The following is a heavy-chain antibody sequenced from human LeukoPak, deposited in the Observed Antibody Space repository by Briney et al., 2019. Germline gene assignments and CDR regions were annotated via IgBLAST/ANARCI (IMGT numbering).Heavy chain of an antibody. D-gene: IGHD3-22*01. Sequence: SETQSLTCAVYGGSFSGYYWSWIRQPPGKGLEWIGEINHSGSTNYSPSLKSRVTISVDTSKNQFSLKLSSVTAADTAVYYCARGTSRNYYDSSGYPIYYYYGMDVWGQGTTVTVSS. CDR2: INHSGST. J-gene: IGHJ6*02. CDR1: GGSFSGYY. V-gene: IGHV4-34*01. CDR3: ARGTSRNYYDSSGYPIYYYYGMDV.